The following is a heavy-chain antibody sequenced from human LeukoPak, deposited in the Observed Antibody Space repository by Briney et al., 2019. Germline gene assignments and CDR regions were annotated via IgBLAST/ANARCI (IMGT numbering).Heavy chain of an antibody. CDR2: IWYDGSNK. Sequence: GGSLRLSCAASGFTFSSYGMQWVRQAPGKGREWVAVIWYDGSNKYYADSVKGRFTISRDNSKNTLFLQMNRLRAEDTAVYYCARDFVAYDSSGYPPFVDYWGQGTLVTVSS. V-gene: IGHV3-33*01. J-gene: IGHJ4*02. D-gene: IGHD3-22*01. CDR3: ARDFVAYDSSGYPPFVDY. CDR1: GFTFSSYG.